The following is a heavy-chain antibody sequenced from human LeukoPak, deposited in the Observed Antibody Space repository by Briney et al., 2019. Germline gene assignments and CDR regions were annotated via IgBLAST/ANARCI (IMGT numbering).Heavy chain of an antibody. J-gene: IGHJ4*02. CDR3: AKDSLADIDY. D-gene: IGHD3-16*01. CDR1: GFIFSTYG. V-gene: IGHV3-30*02. Sequence: GGSLRLSCAASGFIFSTYGMYWVRQAPGKGLEWAAFIRHDGSIKNYADPVKGRSTISRDNSKNTLYLQMNSLRAEDTAVYYCAKDSLADIDYWGQGTLVTVSS. CDR2: IRHDGSIK.